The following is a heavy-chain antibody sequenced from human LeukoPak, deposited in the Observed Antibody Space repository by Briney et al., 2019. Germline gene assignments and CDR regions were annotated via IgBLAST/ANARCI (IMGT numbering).Heavy chain of an antibody. CDR2: IYHSGNT. CDR1: GASISSSNW. Sequence: PSETLSLTCVVSGASISSSNWWIWVRQPPGKGPEWIGEIYHSGNTNYNPSLKSRVTISVDKSKNQFSLKLTSVTAADTAVYYCASFTYYYDSSGRAYEAFDIWGQGTMVTVSS. D-gene: IGHD3-22*01. CDR3: ASFTYYYDSSGRAYEAFDI. V-gene: IGHV4-4*02. J-gene: IGHJ3*02.